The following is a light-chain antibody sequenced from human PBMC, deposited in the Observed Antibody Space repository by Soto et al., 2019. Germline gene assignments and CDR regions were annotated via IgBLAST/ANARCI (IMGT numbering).Light chain of an antibody. CDR3: EAWDDTLSGPV. Sequence: QSVLTQPPSASGTPGQRVTISCSGSSSNIGSNYVYWYQQFPGTAPKLLIYRNNQRPSGVPDRFSGSKSGTSASLAISGLRSEDEAHFYCEAWDDTLSGPVFGGGTKLTV. J-gene: IGLJ3*02. CDR2: RNN. CDR1: SSNIGSNY. V-gene: IGLV1-47*01.